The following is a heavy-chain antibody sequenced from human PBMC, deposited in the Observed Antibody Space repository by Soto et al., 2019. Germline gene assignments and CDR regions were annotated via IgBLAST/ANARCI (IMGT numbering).Heavy chain of an antibody. CDR2: IIPIFGTA. CDR1: GGTFSSYA. D-gene: IGHD1-26*01. J-gene: IGHJ4*02. V-gene: IGHV1-69*12. CDR3: ARGRSGSYSTFDY. Sequence: QVQLVQSGAEVKKPGSSVKVSCEASGGTFSSYAIRWVRQAPGQGLEWMGGIIPIFGTANYAQKFQGRVTITADESTSTGYMELRSLRSEDTAVYYCARGRSGSYSTFDYWGQGTLVTVSS.